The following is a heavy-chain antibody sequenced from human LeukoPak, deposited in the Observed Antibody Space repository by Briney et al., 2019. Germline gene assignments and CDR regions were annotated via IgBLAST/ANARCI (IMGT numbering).Heavy chain of an antibody. CDR1: GGSISSYY. CDR2: IYYSGST. Sequence: SETLSLTFTVSGGSISSYYWSWIRRPPGKGLEWIGYIYYSGSTNYNPSLKSRVTISVDTSKNQFSLKLSSVTAADTAMYYCARVPLAFDIWGQGTMVTVSS. J-gene: IGHJ3*02. V-gene: IGHV4-59*01. CDR3: ARVPLAFDI.